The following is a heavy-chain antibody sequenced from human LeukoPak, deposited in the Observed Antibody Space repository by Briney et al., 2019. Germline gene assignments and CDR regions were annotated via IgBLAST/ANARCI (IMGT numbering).Heavy chain of an antibody. CDR1: GGSFSGYC. V-gene: IGHV4-34*01. CDR3: ARGRGRTSPYYYYGMDV. D-gene: IGHD2-2*01. Sequence: SETLSLTCAVYGGSFSGYCWSWIRQPPGKGLEWIGEINHSGSTNYNPSLKSRVTISVDTSKNQFSLKLSSVTAADTAVYYCARGRGRTSPYYYYGMDVWGQGTTVTVSS. J-gene: IGHJ6*02. CDR2: INHSGST.